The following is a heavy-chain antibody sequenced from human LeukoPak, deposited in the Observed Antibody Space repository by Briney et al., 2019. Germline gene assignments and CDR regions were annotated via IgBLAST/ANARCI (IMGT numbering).Heavy chain of an antibody. CDR1: GFNFNDYY. D-gene: IGHD3-10*01. V-gene: IGHV3-11*04. CDR2: ISSSASTI. J-gene: IGHJ4*02. CDR3: ARDEVRYYYGSGSHWDY. Sequence: MTGGSLRLSCAASGFNFNDYYMSWIRQAPGKGLEWVSYISSSASTIYYADSVKGRFTISRDNAKNSLYLQMNSLRAEDTAVYYCARDEVRYYYGSGSHWDYWGQGTLVTVSS.